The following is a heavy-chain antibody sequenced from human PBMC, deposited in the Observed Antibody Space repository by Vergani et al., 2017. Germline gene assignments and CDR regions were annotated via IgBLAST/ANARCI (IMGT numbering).Heavy chain of an antibody. V-gene: IGHV3-30-3*01. D-gene: IGHD2-2*02. CDR3: VRDRGLCARGRCYTEPWDY. Sequence: QVQLVESGGGVVQPGTSLRLSCVVSGFALNRHAMYWVRQAPGKGLEWVVGISFDGTNEYYPDLVKGRFTISRDIDKNTLYLQVRSLSLEDTGVYHCVRDRGLCARGRCYTEPWDYWGQGAPVTVSS. CDR1: GFALNRHA. CDR2: ISFDGTNE. J-gene: IGHJ4*02.